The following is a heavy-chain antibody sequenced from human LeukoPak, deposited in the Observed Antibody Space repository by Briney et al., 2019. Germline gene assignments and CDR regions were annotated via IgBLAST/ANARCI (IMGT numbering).Heavy chain of an antibody. CDR3: AREVSGGEYFDY. D-gene: IGHD6-25*01. V-gene: IGHV4-30-2*01. CDR2: IYHSGST. CDR1: GGSISSGGYY. Sequence: SETLSLTCTVSGGSISSGGYYWSWIRQPPGKGLEWIGYIYHSGSTYYNPSLKSRVTISVDRSKNQFSLKLSSVTAADTAVYYCAREVSGGEYFDYWGQGTLVTVSS. J-gene: IGHJ4*02.